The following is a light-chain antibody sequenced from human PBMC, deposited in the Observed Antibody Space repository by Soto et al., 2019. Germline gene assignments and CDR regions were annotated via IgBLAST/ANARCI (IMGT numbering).Light chain of an antibody. CDR1: LGIRND. J-gene: IGKJ4*01. Sequence: AIQLTQSPSALSASVGDRVTITCRASLGIRNDLGWYQQKPGEAPRLLVYGASTLQSGVPSRFSGSGSGTEFTLTISSLQLEDFGTYYCLQDYNYPLTFGGGTGLEI. V-gene: IGKV1-6*02. CDR2: GAS. CDR3: LQDYNYPLT.